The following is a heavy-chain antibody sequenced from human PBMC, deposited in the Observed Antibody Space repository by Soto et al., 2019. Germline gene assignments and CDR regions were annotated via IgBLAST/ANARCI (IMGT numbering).Heavy chain of an antibody. J-gene: IGHJ6*03. CDR2: ISPDSGKT. V-gene: IGHV1-8*01. Sequence: QAYLEQSGAEVKKPGASVKVSCKASGYSLTDNGITWVRQASGQGLEYVGWISPDSGKTDYAQKFQGRVIMTMDTSINTVYTELSSLISDDTAVYYCARVYGYYYYYMDVWGKGTTVTVSS. CDR1: GYSLTDNG. CDR3: ARVYGYYYYYMDV. D-gene: IGHD2-8*01.